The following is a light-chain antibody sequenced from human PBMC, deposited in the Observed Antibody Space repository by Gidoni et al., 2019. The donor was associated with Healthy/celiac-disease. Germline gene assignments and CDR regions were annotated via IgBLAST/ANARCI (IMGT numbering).Light chain of an antibody. V-gene: IGLV2-8*01. CDR3: SSYAGSNNLRV. J-gene: IGLJ1*01. CDR2: EVS. Sequence: QSALTQPPSASGSPGQSVTISCTVTSSDVGGYNYVSWYQQHPGKAPKHMIYEVSKRPSGVPDRFSGSKSGNTASLTVSGLQAEDEADYYCSSYAGSNNLRVFGTGTKVTVL. CDR1: SSDVGGYNY.